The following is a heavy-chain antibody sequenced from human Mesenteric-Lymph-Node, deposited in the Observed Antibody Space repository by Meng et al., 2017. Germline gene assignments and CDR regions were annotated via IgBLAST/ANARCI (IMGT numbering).Heavy chain of an antibody. V-gene: IGHV4-4*07. Sequence: SETLSLTCDVFGGSISSYYWSWIRQSAEKGLEWIGHIYRSGSTNYNPSLKSRVTISVDTSKNQFSLKLSSVTAADTAVYYCARELLYGGDYSFFDYWGQGTLVTVSS. CDR3: ARELLYGGDYSFFDY. CDR1: GGSISSYY. CDR2: IYRSGST. D-gene: IGHD4-17*01. J-gene: IGHJ4*02.